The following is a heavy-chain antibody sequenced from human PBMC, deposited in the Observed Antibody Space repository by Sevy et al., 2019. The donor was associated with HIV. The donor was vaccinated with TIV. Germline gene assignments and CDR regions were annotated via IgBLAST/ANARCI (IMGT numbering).Heavy chain of an antibody. CDR1: GYTFSSYY. Sequence: ASVKVSCKASGYTFSSYYMHWVRQAPGQGLEWMGIINPSGGSTIYAQKFQGRVTMTRDTSTSTVYMELSSLRSEDTAVYYCARDRRHIVVVTAMNWFDPWGQGTLVTVSS. D-gene: IGHD2-21*02. J-gene: IGHJ5*02. CDR3: ARDRRHIVVVTAMNWFDP. V-gene: IGHV1-46*01. CDR2: INPSGGST.